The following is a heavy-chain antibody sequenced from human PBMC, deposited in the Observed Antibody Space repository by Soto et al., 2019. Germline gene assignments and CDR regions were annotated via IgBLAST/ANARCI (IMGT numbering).Heavy chain of an antibody. J-gene: IGHJ6*02. CDR1: GFTFSSYG. V-gene: IGHV3-7*03. Sequence: VQLVESGGGVVQPGRSLRLSCAASGFTFSSYGMHWVRQAPGKGLEWVANIKQDGSEKYYVDSVKGRFTISRDNAKNSLYLQMNSLRAEDTAVYYCARDLKPRNYYYGMDVWGQGTTVTVSS. CDR2: IKQDGSEK. CDR3: ARDLKPRNYYYGMDV. D-gene: IGHD3-9*01.